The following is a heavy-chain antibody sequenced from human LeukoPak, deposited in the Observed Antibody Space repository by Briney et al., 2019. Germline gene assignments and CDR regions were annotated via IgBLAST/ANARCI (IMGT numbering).Heavy chain of an antibody. V-gene: IGHV1-46*03. CDR3: ARGFVVVPAAPGGFDY. Sequence: RASVKVSRKASGYTFTSYYMHWVRQAPGQGLEWVGIINPSGGSTSYAQKFQGRVTMTRDTSTSTVYMELSSLRSEDTAVYYCARGFVVVPAAPGGFDYWGQGTLVTVSS. D-gene: IGHD2-2*01. CDR2: INPSGGST. J-gene: IGHJ4*02. CDR1: GYTFTSYY.